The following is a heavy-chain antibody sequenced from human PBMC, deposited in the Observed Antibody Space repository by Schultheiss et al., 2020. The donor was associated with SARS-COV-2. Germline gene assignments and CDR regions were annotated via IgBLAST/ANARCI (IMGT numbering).Heavy chain of an antibody. V-gene: IGHV3-23*01. CDR2: ISGSGGST. J-gene: IGHJ4*02. CDR3: AKSTTVTTLFDY. D-gene: IGHD4-17*01. CDR1: GFTFSSYA. Sequence: GGSLRLSCAASGFTFSSYAMSWVRQAPGKGLEWVSAISGSGGSTYYADSVKGRFTITRDNSKNTLYLQMNSLRAEDTAVYYCAKSTTVTTLFDYWGQGTLVTVSS.